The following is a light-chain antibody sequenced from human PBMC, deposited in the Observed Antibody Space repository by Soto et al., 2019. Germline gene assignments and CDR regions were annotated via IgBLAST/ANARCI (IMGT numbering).Light chain of an antibody. CDR3: QQYSSFWT. CDR1: QSISTW. Sequence: DVQMTQSPSTLSASVGDRVTITCRASQSISTWLAWYQQKPGTAPNLLIYDASSLESGVPSRFSGSGSGTEFTLTISSLQPDDFATYYCQQYSSFWTFGQGTKVDIK. J-gene: IGKJ1*01. V-gene: IGKV1-5*01. CDR2: DAS.